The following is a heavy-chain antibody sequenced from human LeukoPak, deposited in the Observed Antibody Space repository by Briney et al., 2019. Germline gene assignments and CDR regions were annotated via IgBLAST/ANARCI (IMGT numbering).Heavy chain of an antibody. J-gene: IGHJ4*02. D-gene: IGHD4-17*01. CDR1: GFTFSSYG. V-gene: IGHV3-30*18. CDR3: AKDSTRDYGYYGMPES. CDR2: ISYDGSNK. Sequence: GGSLRLSCAASGFTFSSYGMHWVRQAPGKGLEWVAVISYDGSNKYYADSVKGRFTISRDNSKNTLYLQMSSLRIEDTGVYYCAKDSTRDYGYYGMPESWGQGTLVTVS.